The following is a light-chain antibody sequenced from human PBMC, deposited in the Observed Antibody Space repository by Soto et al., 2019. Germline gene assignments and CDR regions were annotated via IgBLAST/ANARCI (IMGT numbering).Light chain of an antibody. J-gene: IGKJ4*01. CDR1: QSVSSY. Sequence: EIVSTQSPATLSLSPGERATLSCRASQSVSSYLAWYQQKPGQAPRLLIYDASNRATGIPARFSGSGSGTDFTLNISSLEPEDFAVYYCQQRTSWPLTLGGGTKV. CDR2: DAS. CDR3: QQRTSWPLT. V-gene: IGKV3-11*01.